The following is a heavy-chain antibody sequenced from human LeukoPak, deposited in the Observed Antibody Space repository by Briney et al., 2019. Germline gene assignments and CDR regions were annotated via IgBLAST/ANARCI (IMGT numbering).Heavy chain of an antibody. CDR2: IYYSGST. V-gene: IGHV4-59*01. J-gene: IGHJ3*02. D-gene: IGHD3-22*01. CDR3: AREYNHYDCSGWDAFDI. Sequence: PSETLSLTCTVSGGSISTYYWNWIRQPPGKGLEWIGYIYYSGSTNYNPSLTGRVTISVDTSKNQFSLKLSSVTAADTAVYYCAREYNHYDCSGWDAFDICGQGTMVTVSS. CDR1: GGSISTYY.